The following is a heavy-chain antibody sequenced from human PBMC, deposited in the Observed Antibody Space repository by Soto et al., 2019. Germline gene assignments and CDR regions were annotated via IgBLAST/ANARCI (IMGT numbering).Heavy chain of an antibody. CDR1: GFTFSDYY. D-gene: IGHD6-13*01. J-gene: IGHJ4*02. CDR2: ISSSSSYT. V-gene: IGHV3-11*06. Sequence: QVQLVESGGGLVKPGGSLRLSCAASGFTFSDYYMSWIRQAPGKGLEWVSYISSSSSYTNYADSVKGRFTISRDNAKNSLYLQMNSLRAEDTSVYYCARRYVYSSSWYHFDYWGQGTLVTVSS. CDR3: ARRYVYSSSWYHFDY.